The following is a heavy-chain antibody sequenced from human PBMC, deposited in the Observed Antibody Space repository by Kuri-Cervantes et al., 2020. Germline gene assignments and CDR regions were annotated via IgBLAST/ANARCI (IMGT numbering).Heavy chain of an antibody. CDR1: GFTFSSYW. D-gene: IGHD1-14*01. CDR3: ARGFRPRMSWPLGYYYGMDD. Sequence: GGSLRLSCAASGFTFSSYWMSWVRQAPGKGLEWVANVKQDGSEKYYVDSVKGRFTISRDNAKNSLYLQMNSLRADDTAVYYCARGFRPRMSWPLGYYYGMDDWGQGTTVTVSS. CDR2: VKQDGSEK. J-gene: IGHJ6*02. V-gene: IGHV3-7*01.